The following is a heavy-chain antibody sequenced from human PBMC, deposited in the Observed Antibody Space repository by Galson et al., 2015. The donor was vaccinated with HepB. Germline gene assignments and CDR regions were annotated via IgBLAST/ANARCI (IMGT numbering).Heavy chain of an antibody. CDR2: INPNSGGT. V-gene: IGHV1-2*02. J-gene: IGHJ4*02. D-gene: IGHD3-22*01. Sequence: SVKVSCKASGDTFGNYAIYWVRQAPGQGLEWMGGINPNSGGTNYAQKFQGRVTMTRDTSISTAYMELSRLRSDDTAVYYCARASRYYDSSGYFDYWGQGTLVTVSS. CDR3: ARASRYYDSSGYFDY. CDR1: GDTFGNYA.